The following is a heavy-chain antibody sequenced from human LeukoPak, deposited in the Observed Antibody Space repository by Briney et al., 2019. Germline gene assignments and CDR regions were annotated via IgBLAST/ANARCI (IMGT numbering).Heavy chain of an antibody. CDR2: IKQDGSEK. CDR3: ARELGGPFDY. D-gene: IGHD1-26*01. Sequence: GGSLRLSCAASGFTFSSYRMNWVRQAPGKGLEWVVNIKQDGSEKYYVDSVKGRFTISRDNAKNSLYLQMNSLRAEDTAVYYCARELGGPFDYWGQGTLVTVSS. V-gene: IGHV3-7*01. CDR1: GFTFSSYR. J-gene: IGHJ4*02.